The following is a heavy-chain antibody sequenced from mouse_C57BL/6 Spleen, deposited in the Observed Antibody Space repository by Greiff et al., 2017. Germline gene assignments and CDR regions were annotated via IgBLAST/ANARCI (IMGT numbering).Heavy chain of an antibody. V-gene: IGHV1-52*01. CDR3: ARLYYYGSSYGPHAMDY. Sequence: QVQLQQPGAELVRPGSSVKLSCKASGYTFTSYWMHWVKQRPIQGLEWIGNIDPSDSETHYNQKFKDKATLTVDKSSSTAYMQHSSLTSEDAAVYYCARLYYYGSSYGPHAMDYWGQGTSVTVSS. CDR1: GYTFTSYW. J-gene: IGHJ4*01. CDR2: IDPSDSET. D-gene: IGHD1-1*01.